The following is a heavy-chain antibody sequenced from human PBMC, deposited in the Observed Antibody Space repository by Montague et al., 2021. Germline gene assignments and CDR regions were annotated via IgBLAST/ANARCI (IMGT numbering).Heavy chain of an antibody. Sequence: SETLSLTCTVSRSLINSDYYCGWIRPPPGKGLEWMGSVSHGGRTYYNPSLKSRVTISVDTSNNHFSLKLSSVTAADTAMYYCARERDRCYYMDIWGKGTTITVSS. V-gene: IGHV4-38-2*02. J-gene: IGHJ6*03. CDR3: ARERDRCYYMDI. CDR2: VSHGGRT. CDR1: RSLINSDYY.